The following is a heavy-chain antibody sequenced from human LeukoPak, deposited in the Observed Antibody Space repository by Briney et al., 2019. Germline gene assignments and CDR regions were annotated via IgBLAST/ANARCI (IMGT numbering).Heavy chain of an antibody. D-gene: IGHD5-18*01. J-gene: IGHJ4*02. Sequence: GGSLRLSCADSGFTFDDYAMHWVRQAPGKGLEWVSGISWNSGSIGYADSVKGRFTISRDNAKNSLYLQMNSLRAEDTALYYCAKAGLRGYSYGSRFDYWGQGTLVTVSS. CDR1: GFTFDDYA. CDR3: AKAGLRGYSYGSRFDY. CDR2: ISWNSGSI. V-gene: IGHV3-9*01.